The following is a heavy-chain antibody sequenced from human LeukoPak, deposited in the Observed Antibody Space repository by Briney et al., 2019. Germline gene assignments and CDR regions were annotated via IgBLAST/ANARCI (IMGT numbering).Heavy chain of an antibody. CDR1: GFTFNDYA. J-gene: IGHJ1*01. V-gene: IGHV3-43D*03. D-gene: IGHD6-13*01. CDR2: ISWDSGNT. Sequence: PGGSLRLSCAASGFTFNDYAMHWVRQAPGKGLEWVSLISWDSGNTYYADSVKGRFTISRDNSKNSLSLQMNSLRAEDTALYYCAKGPGAAVGKRYIQHWGQGTPVTVSS. CDR3: AKGPGAAVGKRYIQH.